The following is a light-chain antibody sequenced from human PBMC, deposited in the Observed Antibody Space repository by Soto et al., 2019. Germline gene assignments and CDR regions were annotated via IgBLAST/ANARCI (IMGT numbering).Light chain of an antibody. V-gene: IGKV1-27*01. CDR1: QDISNY. CDR3: QKYNRAPRT. CDR2: AAS. Sequence: DIQMTQSPSSLSASVGDRVTITCRASQDISNYLAWYQQKPGKVPKLLIYAASTLQSGVSSRFSGSGSGTDFTLTISSLQPEDVATYYCQKYNRAPRTFGGGTKVEIK. J-gene: IGKJ4*01.